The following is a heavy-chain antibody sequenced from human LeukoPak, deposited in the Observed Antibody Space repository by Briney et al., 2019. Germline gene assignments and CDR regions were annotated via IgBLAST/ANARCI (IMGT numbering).Heavy chain of an antibody. V-gene: IGHV3-30*02. CDR3: AKDLRVCSSTSCRDY. J-gene: IGHJ4*02. CDR2: IRYDGSNK. Sequence: GGYLRLSCAASGFTFSSYVMHWVRQAPGKGLEWVAFIRYDGSNKYYADSVKGRFTISRDNSKNTLYLQMNSLRAEDTAVYYCAKDLRVCSSTSCRDYWGQGTLVTVSS. CDR1: GFTFSSYV. D-gene: IGHD2-2*01.